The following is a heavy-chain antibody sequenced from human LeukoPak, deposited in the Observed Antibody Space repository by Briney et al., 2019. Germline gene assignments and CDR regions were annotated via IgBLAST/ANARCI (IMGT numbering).Heavy chain of an antibody. V-gene: IGHV3-21*01. CDR3: ARDGIVGADSGDY. CDR1: GFTFSSHS. Sequence: GGSLRRFCSGSGFTFSSHSMNWVRQAPGKGLDWVSSISSSSSYIYYADSVKGRFTISRDNAKNSLYLQMNSLRAEDTAVYYCARDGIVGADSGDYWGQGTLVTVSS. J-gene: IGHJ4*02. CDR2: ISSSSSYI. D-gene: IGHD1-26*01.